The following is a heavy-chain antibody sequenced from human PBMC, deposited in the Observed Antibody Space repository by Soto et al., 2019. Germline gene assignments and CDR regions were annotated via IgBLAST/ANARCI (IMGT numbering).Heavy chain of an antibody. Sequence: GGSLRLSCSASGFIFSSYAMHWVRQAPGKGLEYVSVISTNGGSTYYADSVKDRFTISRDNSKNTLYLQMNSLRAEDTAVYYCASGGSSLNFDSWGQGTLVTVSS. CDR2: ISTNGGST. V-gene: IGHV3-64*04. CDR3: ASGGSSLNFDS. D-gene: IGHD6-6*01. CDR1: GFIFSSYA. J-gene: IGHJ4*02.